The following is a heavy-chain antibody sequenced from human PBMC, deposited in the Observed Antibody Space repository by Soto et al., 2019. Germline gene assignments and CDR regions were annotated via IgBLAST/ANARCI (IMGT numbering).Heavy chain of an antibody. CDR3: AGWNYDY. J-gene: IGHJ4*02. V-gene: IGHV3-23*01. D-gene: IGHD1-7*01. Sequence: EVQLLESGGGLVKPGGSLRLSCAAPGFTFRSYGMMWVRQAPWKGLEWVSAISQSAGGNTYDADSVKGRFIISRDDSKYTLYLHMDSVRPEDMAEYDCAGWNYDYWGQGAQITDSS. CDR1: GFTFRSYG. CDR2: ISQSAGGNT.